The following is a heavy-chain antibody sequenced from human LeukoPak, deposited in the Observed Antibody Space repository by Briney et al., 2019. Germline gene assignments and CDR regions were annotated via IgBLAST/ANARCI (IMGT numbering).Heavy chain of an antibody. CDR2: IYHSGST. CDR3: ARGLVRYYDSSGYYDY. D-gene: IGHD3-22*01. Sequence: SQTLSLTCAVSGGSISSGGYSWSWIRQPPGKGLEWIGYIYHSGSTYYNPSLKGRVTISVDRSKNQFSLKLSSVTAADTAVYYCARGLVRYYDSSGYYDYWGQGTLVTVSS. CDR1: GGSISSGGYS. J-gene: IGHJ4*02. V-gene: IGHV4-30-2*01.